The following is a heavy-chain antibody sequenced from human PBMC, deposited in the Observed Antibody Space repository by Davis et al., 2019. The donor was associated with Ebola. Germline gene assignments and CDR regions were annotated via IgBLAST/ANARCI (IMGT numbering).Heavy chain of an antibody. D-gene: IGHD4-17*01. V-gene: IGHV3-15*01. CDR1: GFTFSSYW. Sequence: GGSLRLSCAASGFTFSSYWMSWVRQAPGKGLEWVGRIKSKTDGGTTDYGAPVKGRFAMSRDDSKNTLYLQMNSLKTDDTAVYYCTTLSTVTTMYFDLWGRGALVTVSS. CDR3: TTLSTVTTMYFDL. CDR2: IKSKTDGGTT. J-gene: IGHJ2*01.